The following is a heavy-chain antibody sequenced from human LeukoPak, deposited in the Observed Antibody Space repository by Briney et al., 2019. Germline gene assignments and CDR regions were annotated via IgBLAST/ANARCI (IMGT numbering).Heavy chain of an antibody. CDR3: AREGRSASHGAFDI. D-gene: IGHD6-6*01. CDR2: INHSGST. J-gene: IGHJ3*02. Sequence: PSETLSLTCAVYGGSFSGYYWSWIRQPPGKGLEWIGEINHSGSTNYNPSLKSRVTISVDTSKNQFSLKLSSVTAADTAVYYCAREGRSASHGAFDIWGQGTMVTVSS. V-gene: IGHV4-34*01. CDR1: GGSFSGYY.